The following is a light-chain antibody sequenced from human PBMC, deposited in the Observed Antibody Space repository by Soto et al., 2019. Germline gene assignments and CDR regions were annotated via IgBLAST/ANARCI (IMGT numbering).Light chain of an antibody. V-gene: IGKV3-20*01. CDR2: GAS. J-gene: IGKJ1*01. CDR1: QSISSSY. CDR3: QKYNSAPWT. Sequence: EIVLTQSPGTLSLSPGERATLSCRASQSISSSYLAWYQQKPGQAPGLLIYGASRRATGIPDRFIGSGSGTDFTLTISRLEPEDFATYYCQKYNSAPWTFGQGTKVEIK.